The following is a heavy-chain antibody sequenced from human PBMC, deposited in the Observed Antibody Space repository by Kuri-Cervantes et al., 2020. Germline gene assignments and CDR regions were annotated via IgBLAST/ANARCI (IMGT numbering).Heavy chain of an antibody. J-gene: IGHJ4*02. CDR2: IGTAGDT. Sequence: GGSLRLSCAASGFPFSSYDMHWVRQATGKGLEWVSAIGTAGDTYYPGSVKGRFTISRDNSKNTLYLQMNSLRAEDTAVYYSAKPLSSGSKSLYFDYWGQGTLVTVSS. CDR3: AKPLSSGSKSLYFDY. D-gene: IGHD6-19*01. V-gene: IGHV3-13*01. CDR1: GFPFSSYD.